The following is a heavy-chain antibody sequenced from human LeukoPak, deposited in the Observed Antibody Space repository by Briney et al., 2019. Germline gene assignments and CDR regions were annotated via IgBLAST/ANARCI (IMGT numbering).Heavy chain of an antibody. J-gene: IGHJ5*02. CDR2: ISGSGGST. D-gene: IGHD2-15*01. CDR1: GFTFSSYS. V-gene: IGHV3-23*01. Sequence: PGGSLRLSCAASGFTFSSYSMNWVRQAPGKGLEWVSAISGSGGSTYYADSVKGRFTISRDNSKNTLYLQMNSLRAEDTAVYYCASWSVENNWFDPWGQGTLVTVSS. CDR3: ASWSVENNWFDP.